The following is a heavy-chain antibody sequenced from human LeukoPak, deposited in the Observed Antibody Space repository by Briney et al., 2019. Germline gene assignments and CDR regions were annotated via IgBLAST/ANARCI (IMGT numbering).Heavy chain of an antibody. CDR2: ISGSGGST. V-gene: IGHV3-23*01. CDR3: AARYGDYFDSDY. Sequence: PGGSLRLSCAASGFTFRSYAMSWVRQAPGKGLEWVSAISGSGGSTYYADSVKGRFTISRDNSKNTLYLQMNSLRAEDTAVYYCAARYGDYFDSDYWGQGTLVTVSS. D-gene: IGHD4-17*01. CDR1: GFTFRSYA. J-gene: IGHJ4*02.